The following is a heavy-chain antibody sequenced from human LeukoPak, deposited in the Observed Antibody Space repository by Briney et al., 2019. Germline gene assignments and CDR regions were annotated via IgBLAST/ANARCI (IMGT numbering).Heavy chain of an antibody. J-gene: IGHJ4*02. CDR2: IYYSGST. V-gene: IGHV4-59*08. Sequence: SETLSLTCTVSGGSISGYYWSWIRQPPGKGLEWIGYIYYSGSTNYNPSLKSRVTISVDTSKNQFSLKLTSVTAADTAVYYCARHTPGGDPLRFLSPWGQGTLVTVSS. CDR3: ARHTPGGDPLRFLSP. CDR1: GGSISGYY. D-gene: IGHD3-3*01.